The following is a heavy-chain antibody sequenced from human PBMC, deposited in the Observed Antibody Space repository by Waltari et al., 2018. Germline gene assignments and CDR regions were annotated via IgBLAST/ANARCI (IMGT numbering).Heavy chain of an antibody. Sequence: QLQLQESGPGLVKPSETLSLTCTVSGGSISSSSYYWGWIRQPPGKGLEWIGSIYYSGSTYYNPSLKSRVTISVDTSKNQFSLKLSSVTAADTAVYYCARLAVSMQYYYGMDVWGQGTTVTVSS. CDR3: ARLAVSMQYYYGMDV. D-gene: IGHD1-20*01. V-gene: IGHV4-39*01. CDR1: GGSISSSSYY. CDR2: IYYSGST. J-gene: IGHJ6*02.